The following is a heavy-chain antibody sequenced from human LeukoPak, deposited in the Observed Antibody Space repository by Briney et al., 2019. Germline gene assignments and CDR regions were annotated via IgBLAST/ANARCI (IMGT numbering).Heavy chain of an antibody. CDR1: GYTFTSYD. CDR3: ASTTGYYYGSVSYYNDY. CDR2: MNPNSGNT. D-gene: IGHD3-10*01. Sequence: GASVKVSCKASGYTFTSYDINWVRQATGQGLEWMGWMNPNSGNTGYAQKFQGRVTMTRNTSISTAYMELSSLRSEDTAVYYCASTTGYYYGSVSYYNDYWGQGTLVTVSS. J-gene: IGHJ4*02. V-gene: IGHV1-8*01.